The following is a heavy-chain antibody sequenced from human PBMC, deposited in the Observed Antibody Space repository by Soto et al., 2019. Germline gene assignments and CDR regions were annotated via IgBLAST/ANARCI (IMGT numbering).Heavy chain of an antibody. CDR2: IKKRSEGEAA. J-gene: IGHJ4*02. Sequence: GGSLRLSCAASGFSFSNGWMSWVRQAPGKGLEWVGRIKKRSEGEAADYIAPVKGRFSFSRDDSRNMLFLQMNSLRTEETGTYYCAILRADILNGPFDFWGQGTPVTVSS. D-gene: IGHD3-9*01. CDR1: GFSFSNGW. V-gene: IGHV3-15*01. CDR3: AILRADILNGPFDF.